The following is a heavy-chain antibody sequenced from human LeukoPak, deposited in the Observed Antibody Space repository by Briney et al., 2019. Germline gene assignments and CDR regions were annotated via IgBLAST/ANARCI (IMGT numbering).Heavy chain of an antibody. V-gene: IGHV1-2*02. J-gene: IGHJ4*02. Sequence: SVKVSSKASGYTFTGYYMHGLRQPPGQGLEGMGWINPNSGGTNYAQKFQGRVTMTRDTSISTAYMELSRLRSDDTAVYYCARDRIAAAVQIFDYWGQGTLVTVSS. D-gene: IGHD6-13*01. CDR1: GYTFTGYY. CDR3: ARDRIAAAVQIFDY. CDR2: INPNSGGT.